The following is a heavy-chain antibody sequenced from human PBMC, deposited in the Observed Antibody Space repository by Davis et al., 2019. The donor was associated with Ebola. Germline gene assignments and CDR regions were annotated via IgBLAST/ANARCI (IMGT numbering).Heavy chain of an antibody. Sequence: AASVKVSCKASGYTFTGYYMHWVRQAPGQGLEWMGWINPNSGGTNYAQKFQGWVTMTRDTSIRPAYMELSRLRSDDTAVYYCARDRVYSGSSDYYYYGMDVWGQGTTVTVSS. CDR1: GYTFTGYY. CDR3: ARDRVYSGSSDYYYYGMDV. CDR2: INPNSGGT. D-gene: IGHD1-26*01. J-gene: IGHJ6*02. V-gene: IGHV1-2*04.